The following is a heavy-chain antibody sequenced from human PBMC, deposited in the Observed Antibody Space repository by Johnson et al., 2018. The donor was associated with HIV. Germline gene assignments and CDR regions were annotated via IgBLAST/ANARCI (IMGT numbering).Heavy chain of an antibody. D-gene: IGHD3-22*01. CDR2: ISYDGTNK. V-gene: IGHV3-30-3*01. J-gene: IGHJ3*01. CDR3: VRRFYDSSAFDV. Sequence: QVQLVESGGGVVQPGTSLRLACAASGFTFSSFAMHWVRQAPGKGLEWVAFISYDGTNKYFTDSVRGRFTISRDNSRNTLFRQMNSLRAEDTAMYFCVRRFYDSSAFDVWGQGTLVTVSS. CDR1: GFTFSSFA.